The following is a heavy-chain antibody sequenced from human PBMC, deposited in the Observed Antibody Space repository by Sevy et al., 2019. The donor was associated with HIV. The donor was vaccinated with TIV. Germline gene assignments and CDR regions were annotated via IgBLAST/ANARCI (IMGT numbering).Heavy chain of an antibody. D-gene: IGHD2-8*01. J-gene: IGHJ4*02. V-gene: IGHV3-23*01. CDR2: LSFGCGKI. Sequence: RGSLRLSCAASGFDFSIYSMSWVRQAPGKGLEWVSTLSFGCGKINYADSVKGRFTISRDNSKSSVYLQMNNMRVEDTAVYYCAREGCTKPHDYWGQGTLVTVSS. CDR1: GFDFSIYS. CDR3: AREGCTKPHDY.